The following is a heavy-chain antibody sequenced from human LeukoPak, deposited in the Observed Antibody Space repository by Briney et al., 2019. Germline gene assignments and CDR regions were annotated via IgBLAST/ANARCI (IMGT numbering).Heavy chain of an antibody. CDR2: ISSSSSYI. CDR1: GFTFSSYS. CDR3: ARDYYDSSGFYYFDY. D-gene: IGHD3-22*01. Sequence: MTGGSLRLSCAASGFTFSSYSMNWVRQAPGKGLEWVSSISSSSSYIYYADSVKGRFTISRDNAKNSLYLQMNSLRAEDTAVYYCARDYYDSSGFYYFDYWGQGTLVTVSS. J-gene: IGHJ4*02. V-gene: IGHV3-21*01.